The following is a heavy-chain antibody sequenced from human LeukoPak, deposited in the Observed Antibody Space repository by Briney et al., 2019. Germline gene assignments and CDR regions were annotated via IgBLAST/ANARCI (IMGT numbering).Heavy chain of an antibody. J-gene: IGHJ6*03. Sequence: PGGSLGLSCAASGFTFNNYAMSWVRQAPGKGLEWVSTITGSGGSTYSADSVKGRLTISRDNSKNTLYLQMNSLRADDTALYYCARNQDSSWYYYYMDVLGKGTTVTVSS. CDR1: GFTFNNYA. D-gene: IGHD6-13*01. CDR3: ARNQDSSWYYYYMDV. CDR2: ITGSGGST. V-gene: IGHV3-23*01.